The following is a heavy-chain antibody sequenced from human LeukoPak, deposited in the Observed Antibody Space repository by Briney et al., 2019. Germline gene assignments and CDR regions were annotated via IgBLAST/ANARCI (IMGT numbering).Heavy chain of an antibody. J-gene: IGHJ4*02. CDR1: GYSLTSHA. V-gene: IGHV1-3*04. D-gene: IGHD1-26*01. CDR2: INTGNANT. Sequence: ASVKVSCKASGYSLTSHAIHWARQAPGQRLKWMGWINTGNANTKYSQKFQGRVTFTRDTSANTAYMELSSLRSEDTAVYYCARERGGTYYDYWGQGTLVIVSS. CDR3: ARERGGTYYDY.